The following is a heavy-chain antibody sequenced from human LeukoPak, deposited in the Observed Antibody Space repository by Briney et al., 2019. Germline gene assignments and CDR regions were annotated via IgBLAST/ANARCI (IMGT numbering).Heavy chain of an antibody. D-gene: IGHD3-22*01. Sequence: SETLSLTCTVSGGSISSYYWSWIRQPPGKGLEWIGYIYYSGSTNYNPSLKSRVTISVDTSKNQFSLKLSSVTAADTAVCYCARRGYYDSSGYYFDYWGQGTLVTVSS. CDR3: ARRGYYDSSGYYFDY. CDR2: IYYSGST. J-gene: IGHJ4*02. V-gene: IGHV4-59*01. CDR1: GGSISSYY.